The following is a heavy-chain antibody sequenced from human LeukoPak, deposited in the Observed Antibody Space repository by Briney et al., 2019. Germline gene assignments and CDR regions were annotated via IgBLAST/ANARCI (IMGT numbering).Heavy chain of an antibody. J-gene: IGHJ4*02. D-gene: IGHD5-12*01. Sequence: RASVKVSCKASGFTFKNYGFSWVRQAPGQGLQWMGWISADNGNTKYAQNLQGRVIMTTDRSTGTAYVELTSLRSDDTAVYYCARDRRGYSAYDGEGFDYWGQGTPVTVSS. CDR2: ISADNGNT. CDR3: ARDRRGYSAYDGEGFDY. CDR1: GFTFKNYG. V-gene: IGHV1-18*04.